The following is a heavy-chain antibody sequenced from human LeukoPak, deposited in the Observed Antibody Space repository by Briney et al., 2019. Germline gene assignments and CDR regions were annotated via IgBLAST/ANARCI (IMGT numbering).Heavy chain of an antibody. Sequence: GGSLRLSCAGSGFPFNDYGMSWVRQAPGKGLEWVAGINWNSINTDYADSVRGRFTISRDNAKNSLYLQMNSLRAEDTAVYYCARALYRQHIVVVNAKNYWYFDLWGRGTLVTVSS. J-gene: IGHJ2*01. V-gene: IGHV3-20*04. D-gene: IGHD2-21*01. CDR3: ARALYRQHIVVVNAKNYWYFDL. CDR1: GFPFNDYG. CDR2: INWNSINT.